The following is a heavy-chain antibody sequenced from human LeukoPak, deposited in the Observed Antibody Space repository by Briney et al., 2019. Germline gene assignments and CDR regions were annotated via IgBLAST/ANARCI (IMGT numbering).Heavy chain of an antibody. CDR2: ISSSSCYI. CDR3: ARDEITMTVVAMWAFDL. D-gene: IGHD3-22*01. Sequence: GGSLRLSCAASGFTFSSYSMHWVRQAPGKGLEGGSSISSSSCYIYYAELVKGGFHISRDNAKHSLYLQMNSLRAEDTAVYYCARDEITMTVVAMWAFDLWGQGTMITVSS. J-gene: IGHJ3*01. CDR1: GFTFSSYS. V-gene: IGHV3-21*01.